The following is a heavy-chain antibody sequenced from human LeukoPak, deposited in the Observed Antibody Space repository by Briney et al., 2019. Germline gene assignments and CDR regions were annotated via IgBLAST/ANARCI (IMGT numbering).Heavy chain of an antibody. J-gene: IGHJ6*02. CDR1: GYTFTSYY. CDR2: INPSGGST. CDR3: ASSSGVTPANYYYYGMDV. V-gene: IGHV1-46*01. D-gene: IGHD4-23*01. Sequence: VSVKVSCKASGYTFTSYYMHWVRQAPGQGLEWMGIINPSGGSTSYAQRFQGRVTMTRDTSTSTVYMELSSLRSEDTAVYYCASSSGVTPANYYYYGMDVWGQGTTVTVSS.